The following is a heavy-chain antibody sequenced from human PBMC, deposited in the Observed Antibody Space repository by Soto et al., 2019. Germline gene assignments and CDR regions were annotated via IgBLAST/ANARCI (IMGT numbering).Heavy chain of an antibody. CDR2: MNPNSGNT. J-gene: IGHJ4*02. Sequence: QVQLVQSGAEVKKPGASVKVSCKASGYTFTSHDINWVRQAAGQGLEWMGWMNPNSGNTGYAQKVQGRVTMTRNTSISTAYRELSSLRSEDTAVYYCARAPGYYGSGSYPEWGQGTLVTVSS. D-gene: IGHD3-10*01. CDR1: GYTFTSHD. CDR3: ARAPGYYGSGSYPE. V-gene: IGHV1-8*02.